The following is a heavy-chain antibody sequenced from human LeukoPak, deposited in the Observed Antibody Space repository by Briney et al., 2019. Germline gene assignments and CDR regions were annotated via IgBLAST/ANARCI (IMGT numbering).Heavy chain of an antibody. Sequence: SETLSLTCTVSGESISGFYWNWIRQPRGKGLEWIGYIYYSGSTSYNPSLKSRVTISIDTSKNQFSLKLSSVTAADTAVYYCARDMGSIVPAAVDYYYYYGMDVWGQGTTVTVSS. CDR1: GESISGFY. CDR3: ARDMGSIVPAAVDYYYYYGMDV. V-gene: IGHV4-59*12. D-gene: IGHD2-2*01. CDR2: IYYSGST. J-gene: IGHJ6*02.